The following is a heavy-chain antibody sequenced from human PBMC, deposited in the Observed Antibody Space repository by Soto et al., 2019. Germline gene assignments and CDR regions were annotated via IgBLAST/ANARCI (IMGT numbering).Heavy chain of an antibody. D-gene: IGHD3-22*01. J-gene: IGHJ4*02. Sequence: PWGVLRLSCAASGFTFSSYGMHWVRQAPGKGLEWVAVISYDGSNKYYADSVKGRFTISRDNSKNTLYLQMNSLRAEDTAVYYCAKDPYEYYYDSSGYPEYWGQGTLVTVSS. CDR2: ISYDGSNK. CDR3: AKDPYEYYYDSSGYPEY. CDR1: GFTFSSYG. V-gene: IGHV3-30*18.